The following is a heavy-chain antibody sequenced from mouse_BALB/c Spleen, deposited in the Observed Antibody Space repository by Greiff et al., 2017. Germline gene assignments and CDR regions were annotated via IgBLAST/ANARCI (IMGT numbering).Heavy chain of an antibody. V-gene: IGHV14-3*02. Sequence: VQLKESGAELVKPGASVKLSCTASGFNIKDTYMHWVKQRPEQGLEWIGRIDPANGNTKYDPKFQGKATITADTSSNTAYLQLSSLTSEDTAVYYCASDGRFAYWGQGTLVTVSA. CDR3: ASDGRFAY. D-gene: IGHD2-3*01. CDR2: IDPANGNT. CDR1: GFNIKDTY. J-gene: IGHJ3*01.